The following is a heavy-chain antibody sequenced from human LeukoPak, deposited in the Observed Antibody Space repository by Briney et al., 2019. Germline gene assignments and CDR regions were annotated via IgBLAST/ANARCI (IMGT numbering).Heavy chain of an antibody. CDR1: GVSFSGYY. CDR3: ARARRGYDSSGYYYAGGYFDY. V-gene: IGHV4-34*01. D-gene: IGHD3-22*01. J-gene: IGHJ4*02. Sequence: SETLSLTCAVYGVSFSGYYWSWIRQPPGKGLEWIGEINHSGSTNYNPSLKSRVTISVDTSKNQFSLKLSSVTAADTAVYYCARARRGYDSSGYYYAGGYFDYWGQGTLVTVSS. CDR2: INHSGST.